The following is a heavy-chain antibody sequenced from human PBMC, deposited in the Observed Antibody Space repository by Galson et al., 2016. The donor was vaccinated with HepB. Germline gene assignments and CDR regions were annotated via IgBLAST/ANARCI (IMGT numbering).Heavy chain of an antibody. CDR2: IYSGGTT. CDR3: ARAPLEMATIQRGYFDY. CDR1: GFTVSNDY. V-gene: IGHV3-66*02. Sequence: SLRLSCAASGFTVSNDYINWVRQAPGKGLEWVSVIYSGGTTYYAASLKGRVTISSNNSKNTLYLQMNSLRAEDTAVYYCARAPLEMATIQRGYFDYWGQGTLVTVSS. J-gene: IGHJ4*02. D-gene: IGHD5-24*01.